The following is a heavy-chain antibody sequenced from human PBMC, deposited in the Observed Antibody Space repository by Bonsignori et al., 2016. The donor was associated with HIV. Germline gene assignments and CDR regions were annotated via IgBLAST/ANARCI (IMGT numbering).Heavy chain of an antibody. D-gene: IGHD4/OR15-4a*01. V-gene: IGHV4-61*03. Sequence: RQGSREGPEWIGYVSDSGDNLNPSLKSRVTMSVDTSKGHFSLKLNFVTAADTAIYFCATRGVYGEPFAHWGQGVLVTVSS. CDR3: ATRGVYGEPFAH. J-gene: IGHJ4*02. CDR2: VSDSGD.